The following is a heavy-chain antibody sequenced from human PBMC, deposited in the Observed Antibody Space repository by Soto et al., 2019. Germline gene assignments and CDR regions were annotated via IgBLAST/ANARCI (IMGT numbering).Heavy chain of an antibody. J-gene: IGHJ3*02. CDR2: IYYSGST. CDR3: ARGQLELIVTKQHDAFDI. CDR1: GGSISSYY. Sequence: SETLSLTCTVSGGSISSYYWSWIRQPPGKGLEWIGYIYYSGSTNYNPSLKSRVTISVDTSKNQFSLKLSSVTAADTAVYYCARGQLELIVTKQHDAFDIWGQGTMVTVS. D-gene: IGHD1-7*01. V-gene: IGHV4-59*01.